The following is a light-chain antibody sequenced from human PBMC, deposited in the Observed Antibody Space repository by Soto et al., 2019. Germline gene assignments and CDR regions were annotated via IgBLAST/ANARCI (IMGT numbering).Light chain of an antibody. CDR1: QSVGSNY. CDR2: GAS. CDR3: QQYTTSPFT. V-gene: IGKV3-20*01. Sequence: EIVLTQSPGTLSLSPGERATLYCRASQSVGSNYLAWYQQKPGQAPRVLIYGASSRATGIPDRFSGSGSGAEFTLTISRLEPEDFAVYYCQQYTTSPFTFGPGTKVDIK. J-gene: IGKJ3*01.